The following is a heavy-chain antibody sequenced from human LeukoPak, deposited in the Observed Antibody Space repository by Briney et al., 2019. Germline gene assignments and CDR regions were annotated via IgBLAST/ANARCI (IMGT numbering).Heavy chain of an antibody. J-gene: IGHJ4*02. CDR3: ARDQAATNTQVRFCLD. D-gene: IGHD3-9*01. Sequence: ASVKVSCKASGYTFTSYGISWVRQAPGQGLEWMGWISAYNGNANFAQKLQGRVTMTTDTSTSTAYMDLRSLRSDDTAVYYCARDQAATNTQVRFCLDWGQGTLVTVSS. V-gene: IGHV1-18*01. CDR1: GYTFTSYG. CDR2: ISAYNGNA.